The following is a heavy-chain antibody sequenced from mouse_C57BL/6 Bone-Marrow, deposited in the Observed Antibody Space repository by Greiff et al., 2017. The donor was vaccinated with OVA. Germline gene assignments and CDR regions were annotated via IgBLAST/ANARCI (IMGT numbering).Heavy chain of an antibody. CDR1: GYSITSGYY. CDR3: ARGSVHFDY. CDR2: ISYDGSN. V-gene: IGHV3-6*01. J-gene: IGHJ2*01. Sequence: EVQLVESGPGLVKPSQSLSLTCSVTGYSITSGYYWNWIRQFPGNKLEWMGYISYDGSNNYNPSLKNRISITRDTSKNQIFLKLNSVTTEDTATYYCARGSVHFDYWGQGTTLTVSS.